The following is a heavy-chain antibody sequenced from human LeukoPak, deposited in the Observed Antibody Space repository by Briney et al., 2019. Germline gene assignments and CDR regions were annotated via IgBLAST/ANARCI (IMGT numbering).Heavy chain of an antibody. D-gene: IGHD2-8*01. CDR3: ARDSIVRGNIGNDMDV. Sequence: GGSLRLSCAASGFTFSDYYMSWIRQAPGKGLEWVSYISHSGRTMYYADSVKGRFTISRDNAKNSLYLQMNSLRAGDTAVHYCARDSIVRGNIGNDMDVWGKGTTVTVSS. J-gene: IGHJ6*03. CDR2: ISHSGRTM. V-gene: IGHV3-11*01. CDR1: GFTFSDYY.